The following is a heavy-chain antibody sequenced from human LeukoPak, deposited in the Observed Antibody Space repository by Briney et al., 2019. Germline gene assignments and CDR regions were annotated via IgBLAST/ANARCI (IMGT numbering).Heavy chain of an antibody. CDR3: AGGYCSGGSCYYKDYYYYMDV. CDR1: GFTFSSYG. V-gene: IGHV4-39*07. D-gene: IGHD2-15*01. Sequence: PGGTLRLSCAASGFTFSSYGMSWVRQPPGKGLEWIGSIYYSGSTYYNPSLKSRVTISVDTSKNQFSLKLSSVTAADTAVYYCAGGYCSGGSCYYKDYYYYMDVWGKGTTVTVSS. CDR2: IYYSGST. J-gene: IGHJ6*03.